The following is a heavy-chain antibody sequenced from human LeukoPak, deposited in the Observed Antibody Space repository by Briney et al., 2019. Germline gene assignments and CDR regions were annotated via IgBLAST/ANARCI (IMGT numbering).Heavy chain of an antibody. V-gene: IGHV3-23*01. J-gene: IGHJ6*02. Sequence: GASLRLSCAASGFTFSSYAMSWVRQAPGKGLEWVSAISGSGGSTYYADSVKGRFTISRDNAKNSLYLQMNSLRAEDTAVYYCAREWLLPPYYYYYGMDVWGQGTTVTVSS. CDR1: GFTFSSYA. D-gene: IGHD3-22*01. CDR3: AREWLLPPYYYYYGMDV. CDR2: ISGSGGST.